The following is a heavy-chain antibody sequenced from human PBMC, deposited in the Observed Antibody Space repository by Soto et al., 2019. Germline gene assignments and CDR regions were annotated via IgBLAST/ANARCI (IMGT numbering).Heavy chain of an antibody. D-gene: IGHD2-2*01. Sequence: EVQLLESGGGLVQPGGSLRLSCAASGFTFSSYAMSWVRQAPGKGLEWVSAISGRGGSTYYADSVTGRFTISRDNSKNTLYLQMNSLRAEDTAVYYCAKLGSCSSTSCDRYWYFDLWGRGTLVTVSS. CDR1: GFTFSSYA. CDR2: ISGRGGST. CDR3: AKLGSCSSTSCDRYWYFDL. J-gene: IGHJ2*01. V-gene: IGHV3-23*01.